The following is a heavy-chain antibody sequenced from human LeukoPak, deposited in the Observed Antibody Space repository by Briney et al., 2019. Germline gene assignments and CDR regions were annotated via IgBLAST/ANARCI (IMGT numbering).Heavy chain of an antibody. Sequence: GGSLRLPCAASGFTLSNYAMSWVRQAPGKGLEWVSGIGGDGIFYAESVRGRFIISRDNSKNTLYLQMNSLRGDDTALYYCAKELAAAGNPAYDYWGQGILVTVSS. D-gene: IGHD6-13*01. J-gene: IGHJ4*01. CDR1: GFTLSNYA. CDR3: AKELAAAGNPAYDY. V-gene: IGHV3-23*01. CDR2: IGGDGI.